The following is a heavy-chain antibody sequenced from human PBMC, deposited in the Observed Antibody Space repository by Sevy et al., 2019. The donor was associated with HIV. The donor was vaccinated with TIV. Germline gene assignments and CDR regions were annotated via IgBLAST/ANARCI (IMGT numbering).Heavy chain of an antibody. CDR1: GFTFSSYS. D-gene: IGHD4-17*01. J-gene: IGHJ4*01. CDR2: ITSSSSTI. CDR3: ARDWHYRDYNCELDY. Sequence: GGSLRLSCAASGFTFSSYSMNWVRQAPGKGLEWVSYITSSSSTIYYSDSVKGRFTISRDNAKNSLYLQMNSLRAEDTAVYYCARDWHYRDYNCELDYWGQGTLVTVSS. V-gene: IGHV3-48*01.